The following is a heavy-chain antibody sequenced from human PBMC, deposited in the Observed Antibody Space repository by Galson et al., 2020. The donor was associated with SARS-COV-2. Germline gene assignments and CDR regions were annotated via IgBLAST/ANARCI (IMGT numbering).Heavy chain of an antibody. CDR2: INYRGNT. CDR1: GGSLGGDF. CDR3: ARVRVDTGIPREFDI. J-gene: IGHJ3*02. Sequence: SETLSLTCAVSGGSLGGDFWTWIRQPPGKGLEWIGQINYRGNTNFNPSLKSRVTISVDTSRKQFSLKVISVTAADTAVYYCARVRVDTGIPREFDIWGQGTMVTVSS. V-gene: IGHV4-34*01. D-gene: IGHD5-18*01.